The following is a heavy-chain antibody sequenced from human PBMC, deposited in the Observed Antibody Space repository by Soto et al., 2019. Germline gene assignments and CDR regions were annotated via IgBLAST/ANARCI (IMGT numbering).Heavy chain of an antibody. D-gene: IGHD5-12*01. V-gene: IGHV1-69*13. CDR3: ARGDATPRGWFDP. CDR2: IIPIFGTA. Sequence: SVKVSFKASGGTFSSYAISWVRQAPGQGLEWMGGIIPIFGTANYAQKFQGRVTITADESTSTAYMELSSLRSEDTAVYYCARGDATPRGWFDPWGQGTLVTVSS. CDR1: GGTFSSYA. J-gene: IGHJ5*02.